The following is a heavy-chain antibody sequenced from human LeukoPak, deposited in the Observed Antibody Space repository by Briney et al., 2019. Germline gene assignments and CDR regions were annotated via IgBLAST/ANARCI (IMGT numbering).Heavy chain of an antibody. CDR1: GYSISSGYY. D-gene: IGHD5-18*01. V-gene: IGHV4-38-2*02. J-gene: IGHJ2*01. CDR2: IYHSGST. Sequence: SETLSLTCAVSGYSISSGYYWGWIRQPPGKGLEWIGSIYHSGSTYYNPSLKSRVTISVDTSKNQFSLKLSSVTAADTAVYYCAREQVVQLWAPTATFDLWGRGTLVTVSS. CDR3: AREQVVQLWAPTATFDL.